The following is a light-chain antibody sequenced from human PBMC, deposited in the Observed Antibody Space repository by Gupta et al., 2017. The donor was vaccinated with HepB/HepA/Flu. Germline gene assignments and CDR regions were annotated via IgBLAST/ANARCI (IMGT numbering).Light chain of an antibody. CDR2: RNN. V-gene: IGLV1-47*01. J-gene: IGLJ2*01. Sequence: QSVLTPPPPASGAPGQRATISCSGVSSNIGSNYVYWYQQLPGTAPKHLIYRNNPRPSGVPYRCSGSKSGTSASLAISGLRSEDEADYYCAAWDDSLSGVVFGGGTKLTVL. CDR1: SSNIGSNY. CDR3: AAWDDSLSGVV.